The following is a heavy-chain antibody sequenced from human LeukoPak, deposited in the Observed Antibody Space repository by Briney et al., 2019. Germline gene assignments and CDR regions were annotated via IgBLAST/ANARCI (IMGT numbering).Heavy chain of an antibody. CDR1: GFTLSSYG. J-gene: IGHJ4*02. Sequence: GGSLRLSCAASGFTLSSYGMHWVRQAPGKGLEWVAVIAYDGSHEYYAGSVRGRFTISRDNSKNTLYLQMNSLRAEDTAVYYCAKNRGGGAAAELDYWGQGTLVTVSS. D-gene: IGHD6-13*01. V-gene: IGHV3-30*18. CDR3: AKNRGGGAAAELDY. CDR2: IAYDGSHE.